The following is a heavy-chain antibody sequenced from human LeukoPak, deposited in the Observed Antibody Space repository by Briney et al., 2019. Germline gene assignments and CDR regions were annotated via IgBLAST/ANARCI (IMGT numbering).Heavy chain of an antibody. CDR2: ISSGSISI. CDR1: EFTFISYT. Sequence: GGSLRLSCVASEFTFISYTMNWVRQAPGKGLEWVSSISSGSISIYYADSVKGRFTISRDNAKNSLYLQMNSLRAEDTAVYYCARGIAVPNWFDPWGQGTLVTVSS. CDR3: ARGIAVPNWFDP. D-gene: IGHD6-13*01. J-gene: IGHJ5*02. V-gene: IGHV3-21*01.